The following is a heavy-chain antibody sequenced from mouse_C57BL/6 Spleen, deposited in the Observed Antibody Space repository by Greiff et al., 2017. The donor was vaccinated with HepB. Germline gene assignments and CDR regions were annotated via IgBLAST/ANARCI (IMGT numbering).Heavy chain of an antibody. D-gene: IGHD1-1*01. CDR1: GFTFSNYW. V-gene: IGHV6-3*01. CDR3: TVPPYYYAPDY. CDR2: IRLKSDNYAT. J-gene: IGHJ2*01. Sequence: DVHLVESGGGLVQPGGSMKLSCVASGFTFSNYWMNWVRQSPEKGLEWVAQIRLKSDNYATHYAESVKGRFTISRDDSKRSVYLPMNDLRAEATGSYYCTVPPYYYAPDYWGQGTTLTVAS.